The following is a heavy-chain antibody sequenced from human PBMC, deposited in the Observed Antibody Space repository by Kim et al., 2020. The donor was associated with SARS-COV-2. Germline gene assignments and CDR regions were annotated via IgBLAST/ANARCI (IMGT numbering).Heavy chain of an antibody. V-gene: IGHV1-69*13. CDR2: IIPIFGTA. J-gene: IGHJ5*02. CDR3: ARDRVYGSGEIWFDP. CDR1: GGSFSSYA. D-gene: IGHD3-10*01. Sequence: SVKVSCKASGGSFSSYAISWVRQAPGQGLEWMGGIIPIFGTANYAQKFQGRVTITADESTSTAYMELSSLRSEDTAVYYCARDRVYGSGEIWFDPWGQGTLVTVSS.